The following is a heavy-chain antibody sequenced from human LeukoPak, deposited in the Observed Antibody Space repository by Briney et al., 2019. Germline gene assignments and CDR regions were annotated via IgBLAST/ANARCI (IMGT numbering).Heavy chain of an antibody. CDR2: ISSSSSYI. CDR1: GFTFSSYS. V-gene: IGHV3-21*01. D-gene: IGHD6-19*01. J-gene: IGHJ4*02. CDR3: ARDVSRSGWYDY. Sequence: GGSLRLSCAASGFTFSSYSMNWVRQAPGKGLEWVSSISSSSSYIYYADSVKGRFTISRDNAKNSLYLQMNSLRAEDTAVYYCARDVSRSGWYDYWGQGTLVTVSS.